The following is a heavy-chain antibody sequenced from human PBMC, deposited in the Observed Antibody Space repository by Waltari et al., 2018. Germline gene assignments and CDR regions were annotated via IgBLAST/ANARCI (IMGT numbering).Heavy chain of an antibody. D-gene: IGHD2-2*01. CDR2: ITTISTYM. Sequence: EVQLVESGGGLVRPGGSLRLSCVASGFSFRSYNMNWVRQAPGKGLEWVSSITTISTYMYYVDSLKGRFTISRDDAKNSLFLQMNSLRAEDTAVYYCARDLIEPAAIGNYYYGMDVWGQGTTVTVSS. J-gene: IGHJ6*02. CDR3: ARDLIEPAAIGNYYYGMDV. CDR1: GFSFRSYN. V-gene: IGHV3-21*01.